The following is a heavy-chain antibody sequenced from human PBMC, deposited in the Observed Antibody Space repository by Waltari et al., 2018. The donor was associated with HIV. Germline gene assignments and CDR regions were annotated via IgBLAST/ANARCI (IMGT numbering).Heavy chain of an antibody. CDR3: VKDSGRAADVFDL. J-gene: IGHJ3*01. D-gene: IGHD3-10*01. CDR1: VLVFTGFA. Sequence: QLLDSGGGLVEPAGSLRLSCVSSVLVFTGFAMVWVRQAPGKGLEWVSAIRGGGETFYADSVKGRFTISRDNAKNTLYLQMNSLRADDAAVYYCVKDSGRAADVFDLWGQGTMVTVST. V-gene: IGHV3-23*01. CDR2: IRGGGET.